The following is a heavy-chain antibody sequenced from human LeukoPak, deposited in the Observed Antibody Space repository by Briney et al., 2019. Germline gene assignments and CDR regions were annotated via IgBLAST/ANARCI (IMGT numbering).Heavy chain of an antibody. J-gene: IGHJ5*02. CDR3: AKMRPRYCSGGSCDVDWFDH. Sequence: GGSLRLSCAASGFTFSNYAMSWVRQAPGKGLEWVSAISGSGDSTYYADSVKGRFTISRDNSKNTLFLQMNSLRAEDTAVYYCAKMRPRYCSGGSCDVDWFDHWGQGTLVTVSS. CDR2: ISGSGDST. CDR1: GFTFSNYA. D-gene: IGHD2-15*01. V-gene: IGHV3-23*01.